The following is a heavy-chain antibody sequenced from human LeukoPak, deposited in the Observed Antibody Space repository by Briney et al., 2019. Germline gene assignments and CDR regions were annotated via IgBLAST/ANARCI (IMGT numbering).Heavy chain of an antibody. CDR3: ARSPKDSSSWDDYYYYGMDV. Sequence: ASVKVSCKASGGTFSSYAISWVRQAPGQGLEWMGRIIPILGIPNHPQKFQGRITITADKSTSTAYMELSSLRSEDTAVYYCARSPKDSSSWDDYYYYGMDVWGQGTTVTVSS. CDR2: IIPILGIP. J-gene: IGHJ6*02. CDR1: GGTFSSYA. D-gene: IGHD6-13*01. V-gene: IGHV1-69*04.